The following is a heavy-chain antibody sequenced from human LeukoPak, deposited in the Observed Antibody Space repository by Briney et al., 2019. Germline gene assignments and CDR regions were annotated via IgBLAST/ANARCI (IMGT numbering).Heavy chain of an antibody. V-gene: IGHV4-34*01. CDR2: INHSGSP. J-gene: IGHJ6*04. CDR3: AKDSPYDILTGTYYGMDV. D-gene: IGHD3-9*01. CDR1: GGSFSGYY. Sequence: SSETLSLTCAVYGGSFSGYYWSWIRQPPGPGLEWIGEINHSGSPNYNPSLKSRVTISVDTSKNQFSLKLSSVTAADTAVYFCAKDSPYDILTGTYYGMDVWGKGTTVTVSS.